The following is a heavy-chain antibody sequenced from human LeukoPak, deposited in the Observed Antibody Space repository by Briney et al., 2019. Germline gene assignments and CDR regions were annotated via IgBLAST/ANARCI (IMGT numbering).Heavy chain of an antibody. J-gene: IGHJ4*02. CDR2: INPNSGGT. Sequence: ASVKVSCKASGYIFTDYYMHWVRQAPGQELGWMGRINPNSGGTNYAQKFQGRVTMTRDTSISTAYTELSSLRSDDTAVYYCARVVPAAMPENYWGQGTLVTVSS. CDR1: GYIFTDYY. CDR3: ARVVPAAMPENY. D-gene: IGHD2-2*01. V-gene: IGHV1/OR15-1*01.